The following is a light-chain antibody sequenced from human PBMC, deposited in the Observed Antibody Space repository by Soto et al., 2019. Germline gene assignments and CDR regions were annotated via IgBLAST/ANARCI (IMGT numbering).Light chain of an antibody. Sequence: QSVLTQPDSVSGSPGQSITISCTGTSSDVGGYKYVSWYQQHPGKAPKLMIYDVSNRPSGVSNRFSGSKSGNTASLTISGLQAEDDADYYCSSYTSSSTRVFGTGTKLTVL. V-gene: IGLV2-14*03. CDR1: SSDVGGYKY. J-gene: IGLJ1*01. CDR2: DVS. CDR3: SSYTSSSTRV.